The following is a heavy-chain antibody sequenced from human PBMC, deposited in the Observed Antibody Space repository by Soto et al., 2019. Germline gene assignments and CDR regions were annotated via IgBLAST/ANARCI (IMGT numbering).Heavy chain of an antibody. CDR1: GGSISSGGYY. D-gene: IGHD3-3*01. CDR2: IYYSGST. CDR3: ARIFGVVNTWFDP. V-gene: IGHV4-31*03. J-gene: IGHJ5*02. Sequence: SETLSLTCTVSGGSISSGGYYWSWIRQHPGKGLEWIGYIYYSGSTYYNPSLKSRVTISVDTSKNQFSLKLSSVTAADTAVYYCARIFGVVNTWFDPWGQGTLVTVSS.